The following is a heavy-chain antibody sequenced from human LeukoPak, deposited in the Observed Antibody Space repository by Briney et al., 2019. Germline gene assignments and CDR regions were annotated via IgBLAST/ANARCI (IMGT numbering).Heavy chain of an antibody. CDR1: GFTFSSYW. J-gene: IGHJ4*02. Sequence: PGGSLRLSCAASGFTFSSYWMSWVRQAPGKGLEWVANIKQDGSEKYYADSVKGRFTISRDNAEKSIYLQMNSLGAEDTAIYYCATSVTTERCDHWGQGTLVTVSS. V-gene: IGHV3-7*01. D-gene: IGHD4-11*01. CDR2: IKQDGSEK. CDR3: ATSVTTERCDH.